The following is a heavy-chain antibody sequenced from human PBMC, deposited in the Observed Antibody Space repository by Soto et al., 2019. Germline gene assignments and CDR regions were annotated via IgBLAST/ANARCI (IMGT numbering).Heavy chain of an antibody. CDR3: ARHGCINGICYSFLGWSLYNMEV. D-gene: IGHD2-8*01. CDR1: GYTFTDYW. Sequence: GESLKISCKTSGYTFTDYWISWVRQMPGKGLEWVGIIYPGDLDVRYSPSFKGLVTISVDKSISTAYLQWNNLKASDTAVYYCARHGCINGICYSFLGWSLYNMEVWGQWTTVTFS. V-gene: IGHV5-51*01. CDR2: IYPGDLDV. J-gene: IGHJ6*02.